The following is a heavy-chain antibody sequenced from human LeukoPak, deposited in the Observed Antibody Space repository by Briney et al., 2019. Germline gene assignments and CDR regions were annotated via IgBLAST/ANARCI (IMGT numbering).Heavy chain of an antibody. D-gene: IGHD1-26*01. J-gene: IGHJ5*02. CDR1: GFTFSSYS. CDR3: ARDFRDRVGATTVWFDP. Sequence: GGSLRLSCAASGFTFSSYSMNWVRQAPGKGLEWVSSISSSSSYIYYADSVKGRFTISRGNAKNSLYLQMNSLRAEDTAVYYCARDFRDRVGATTVWFDPWGQGTLVTVSS. CDR2: ISSSSSYI. V-gene: IGHV3-21*01.